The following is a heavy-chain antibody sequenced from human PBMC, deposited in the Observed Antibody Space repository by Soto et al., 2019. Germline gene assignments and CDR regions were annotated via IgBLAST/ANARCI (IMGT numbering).Heavy chain of an antibody. CDR3: ARDQGYFDGGSCYVFDS. Sequence: SETLSLTCSVSGGSISSSNWWSWVRQPPGKGLEWIGEIYYSGTTKYNPSLKSRVTISVDKSKSQFSLKLYSVTAADTAVYYCARDQGYFDGGSCYVFDSWGQGTLVTVSS. J-gene: IGHJ4*02. CDR1: GGSISSSNW. D-gene: IGHD2-15*01. V-gene: IGHV4-4*02. CDR2: IYYSGTT.